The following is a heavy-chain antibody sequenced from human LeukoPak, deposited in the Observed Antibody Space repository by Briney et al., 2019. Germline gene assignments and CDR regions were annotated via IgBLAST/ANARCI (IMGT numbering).Heavy chain of an antibody. Sequence: GGSLRLFCAASGFTFSSYAMSWVRQAPGKGLEWVSAISGSGGSTYYADSVKGRFTISRDNSKNTLYLQMNSLRAEDTAVYRCARGDPYYYDSTGYYLLDYWAREPCSPSPQ. CDR2: ISGSGGST. CDR1: GFTFSSYA. J-gene: IGHJ4*02. D-gene: IGHD3-22*01. V-gene: IGHV3-23*01. CDR3: ARGDPYYYDSTGYYLLDY.